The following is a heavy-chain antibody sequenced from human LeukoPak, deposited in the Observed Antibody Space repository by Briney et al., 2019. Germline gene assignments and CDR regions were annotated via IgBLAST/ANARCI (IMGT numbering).Heavy chain of an antibody. J-gene: IGHJ4*02. CDR2: INHSGST. CDR3: AGDGYNYPIDY. CDR1: GGSFSGYY. Sequence: SETLSLTCAVYGGSFSGYYWSWIRQPPGKGLEWIGEINHSGSTNYNPSLKSRVTISVDTSKNQFSLKLSSVTAADTAVYYCAGDGYNYPIDYWGQGTLVTVS. D-gene: IGHD5-24*01. V-gene: IGHV4-34*01.